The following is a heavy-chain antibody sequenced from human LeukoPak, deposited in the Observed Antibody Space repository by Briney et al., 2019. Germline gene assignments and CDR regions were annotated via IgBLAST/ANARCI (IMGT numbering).Heavy chain of an antibody. D-gene: IGHD3-22*01. CDR2: ISYDGSNK. J-gene: IGHJ4*02. CDR3: AKEDYYDSSGPNIDY. Sequence: QPGGSLRLSCAASGFTFSSYGMHWVRQAPGKGLEWVAVISYDGSNKYYADSVKGRFTISRDNSKNTLYLQMNSLRAEDTAVYYCAKEDYYDSSGPNIDYWGQGTLVTVSS. V-gene: IGHV3-30*18. CDR1: GFTFSSYG.